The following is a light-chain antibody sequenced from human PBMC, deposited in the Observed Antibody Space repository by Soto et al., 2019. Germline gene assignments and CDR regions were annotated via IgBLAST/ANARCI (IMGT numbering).Light chain of an antibody. CDR3: QQYYSAPQT. CDR1: QSVLYTPHNKNY. V-gene: IGKV4-1*01. J-gene: IGKJ2*01. CDR2: WAS. Sequence: DIVMTQSPDSLAVSLGGRASINCKSSQSVLYTPHNKNYLAWYQQKPGQPPKLLIYWASTRESGVPDRFSGSGSGTDFTLTISSLQAEDVAVYYCQQYYSAPQTFGQGTKLEIK.